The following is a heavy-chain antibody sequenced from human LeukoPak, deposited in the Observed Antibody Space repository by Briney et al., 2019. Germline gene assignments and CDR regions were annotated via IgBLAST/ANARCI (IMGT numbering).Heavy chain of an antibody. V-gene: IGHV1-18*01. CDR3: ARARPRGTVTTAFDY. J-gene: IGHJ4*02. CDR2: ISAYNGNT. CDR1: GYTFTSYG. D-gene: IGHD4-17*01. Sequence: GASVKVSCKASGYTFTSYGISWVRQAPGQGLEWMGWISAYNGNTNYAQKLQGRVTMTTDTSTSTAYMELRSLRSDDTAVYYCARARPRGTVTTAFDYWGQGTLVTVSS.